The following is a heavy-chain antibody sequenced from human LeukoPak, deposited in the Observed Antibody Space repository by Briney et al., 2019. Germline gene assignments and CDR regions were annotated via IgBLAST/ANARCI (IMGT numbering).Heavy chain of an antibody. CDR1: GYTLTELS. Sequence: ASVKVSCKASGYTLTELSMHWVRQAPGKGLEWMGGFDPEDGETIYAQKFQGRVTMTEDTSTDTAYMELSSLRSEDTAVYYCATESITGATTSDYYYYMDVWGKGTTVTVSS. CDR3: ATESITGATTSDYYYYMDV. CDR2: FDPEDGET. J-gene: IGHJ6*03. D-gene: IGHD1-26*01. V-gene: IGHV1-24*01.